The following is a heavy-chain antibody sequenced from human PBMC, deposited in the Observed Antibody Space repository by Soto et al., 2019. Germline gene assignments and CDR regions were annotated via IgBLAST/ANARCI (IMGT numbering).Heavy chain of an antibody. CDR1: GFTFSSYA. J-gene: IGHJ3*02. CDR2: ISGSGGST. CDR3: AKDTTPHYYDSSGVDAFDI. V-gene: IGHV3-23*01. D-gene: IGHD3-22*01. Sequence: GGSLRLSCAASGFTFSSYAMSWVRQAPGKGLEWVSAISGSGGSTYYADSVKGRFTISRDNSKNTLYLQMNSLRAEDTAVYYCAKDTTPHYYDSSGVDAFDIWGQGTMVTVSS.